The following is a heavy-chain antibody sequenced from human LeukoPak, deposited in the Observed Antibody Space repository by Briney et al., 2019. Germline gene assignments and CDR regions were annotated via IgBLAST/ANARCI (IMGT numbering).Heavy chain of an antibody. Sequence: GGSPRLSCAASGFTFSSYSMNWVRQAPGKGLEWISYISSSSSTIYYADSVKGRFTISRDNAKNSLYLQMNSLRAEDTAVYYCARDPGGYSYGREFDYWGQGTLVTVSS. CDR1: GFTFSSYS. CDR3: ARDPGGYSYGREFDY. D-gene: IGHD5-18*01. J-gene: IGHJ4*02. CDR2: ISSSSSTI. V-gene: IGHV3-48*01.